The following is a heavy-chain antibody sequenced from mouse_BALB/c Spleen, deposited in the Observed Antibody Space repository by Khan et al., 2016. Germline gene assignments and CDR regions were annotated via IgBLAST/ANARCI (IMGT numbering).Heavy chain of an antibody. J-gene: IGHJ4*01. CDR2: INPSTGYT. Sequence: QVQLQQPGAELAKPGASVKMSCKASGYTFTSYLMHWVKQRPGQGLEWIGYINPSTGYTEYNQKFKDKATLTADKSSSTAYMQLSSLTSEDSAVDYCARTGGSSSMDYWGQGASVTVAS. D-gene: IGHD1-1*01. V-gene: IGHV1-4*01. CDR3: ARTGGSSSMDY. CDR1: GYTFTSYL.